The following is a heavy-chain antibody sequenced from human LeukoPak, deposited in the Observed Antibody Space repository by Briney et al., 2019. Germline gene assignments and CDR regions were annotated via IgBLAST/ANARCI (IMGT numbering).Heavy chain of an antibody. J-gene: IGHJ6*02. CDR3: ARDTWKAYFDSGTYQTTYYGMDF. CDR1: GGSISSFY. CDR2: IHYSGSA. Sequence: SETLSLTCDVSGGSISSFYWSWVRQPPGKGLEWIGNIHYSGSANYNPSLRSRVTISVDTSKTQFSLRLTSVTAADTAVYYCARDTWKAYFDSGTYQTTYYGMDFWGQGTTVTVSS. V-gene: IGHV4-59*01. D-gene: IGHD3-10*01.